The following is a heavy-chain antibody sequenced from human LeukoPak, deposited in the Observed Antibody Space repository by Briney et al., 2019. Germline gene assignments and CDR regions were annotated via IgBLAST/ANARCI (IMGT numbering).Heavy chain of an antibody. V-gene: IGHV1-69*04. CDR3: ARCITMVREDAFDI. D-gene: IGHD3-10*01. CDR2: IIPILGIA. J-gene: IGHJ3*02. Sequence: ASVKVSCKASGGTFSSYAISWVRQAPGQGLEWMGRIIPILGIANYAQKFQGRVTITADKSTSTAYMELSSLRSEDTAVYYCARCITMVREDAFDIWGQGTMVTVSS. CDR1: GGTFSSYA.